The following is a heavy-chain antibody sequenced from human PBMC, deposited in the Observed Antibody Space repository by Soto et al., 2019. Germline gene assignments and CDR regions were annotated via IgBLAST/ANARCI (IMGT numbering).Heavy chain of an antibody. Sequence: PGGSLRLSCAASGFTFSSYWMRWVRQAPGKGLVWVSRINSDGSSTSYADSVKGRFTISRDNAKNTLYLQMNSLRAEDTAVYYCVRMSLLVAAATREDYWGQGTLVTVSS. D-gene: IGHD2-15*01. CDR1: GFTFSSYW. CDR2: INSDGSST. J-gene: IGHJ4*02. CDR3: VRMSLLVAAATREDY. V-gene: IGHV3-74*01.